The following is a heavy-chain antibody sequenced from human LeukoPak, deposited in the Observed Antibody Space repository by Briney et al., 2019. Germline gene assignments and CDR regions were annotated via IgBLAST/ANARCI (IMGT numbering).Heavy chain of an antibody. J-gene: IGHJ4*02. CDR3: VRRVKYSSGWFSGMDFDD. Sequence: GESPKISCKGSGYSFTSHWITWVRQMPGKGLEWMGRIDPSDSYTNYSPSIQGHVTISADKSINTAYLHWSRLKASDTAMYYCVRRVKYSSGWFSGMDFDDWGQGTLVTASS. V-gene: IGHV5-10-1*01. D-gene: IGHD6-19*01. CDR2: IDPSDSYT. CDR1: GYSFTSHW.